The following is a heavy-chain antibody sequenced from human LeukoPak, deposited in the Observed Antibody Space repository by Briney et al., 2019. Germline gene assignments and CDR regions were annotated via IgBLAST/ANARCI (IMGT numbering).Heavy chain of an antibody. Sequence: RGSLRLSCATTGFPFSDFSMSWVRQAPGKGLEWVSFISSSSTTIYYADSVEGRFTISRDNAENALYLQMDSLRAEDTAVYYCARAPAASFDYWGQGALITVSS. CDR3: ARAPAASFDY. J-gene: IGHJ4*02. CDR2: ISSSSTTI. CDR1: GFPFSDFS. V-gene: IGHV3-48*04. D-gene: IGHD2-2*01.